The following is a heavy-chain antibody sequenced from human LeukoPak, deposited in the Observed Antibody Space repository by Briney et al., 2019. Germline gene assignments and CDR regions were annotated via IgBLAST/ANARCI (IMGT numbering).Heavy chain of an antibody. J-gene: IGHJ3*02. CDR3: ARVNPGTSSEDGFDI. Sequence: PSETLSLTCTVSGGSISSYYWSWIRQPPGKGLEWIGYIYYSGSTNYNPSLKSRVTISVDTSKNQFSLKLSSVTAADTAMYYCARVNPGTSSEDGFDIWGQGTMVTVSS. CDR2: IYYSGST. CDR1: GGSISSYY. D-gene: IGHD2-2*01. V-gene: IGHV4-59*01.